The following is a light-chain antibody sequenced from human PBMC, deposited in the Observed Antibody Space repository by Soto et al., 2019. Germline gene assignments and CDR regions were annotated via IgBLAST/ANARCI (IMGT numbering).Light chain of an antibody. CDR3: ATWDNNLNGPV. V-gene: IGLV1-44*01. CDR2: NNN. J-gene: IGLJ3*02. Sequence: QSALTQPPSASGTPGQTVTISCSRGHSGIGYNAVNWYQHRSGAAPRLLIYNNNQRPSGVPDRFSGSQSATSASLAISGLQSDDEADYYCATWDNNLNGPVLGGGTKLTVL. CDR1: HSGIGYNA.